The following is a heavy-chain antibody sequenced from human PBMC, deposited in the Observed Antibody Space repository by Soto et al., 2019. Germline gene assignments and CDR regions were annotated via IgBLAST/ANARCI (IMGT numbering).Heavy chain of an antibody. CDR2: MNPNSGNT. V-gene: IGHV1-8*01. CDR3: ARDLDDYGDYVLPFDY. D-gene: IGHD4-17*01. Sequence: ASVKVSCKASGYTFTSYDINWVRQATGQGLEWMGWMNPNSGNTNYAQKLQGRVNMTTDTSTSTAYKELRSPRSDDTAVYYCARDLDDYGDYVLPFDYWGQGTLVTVSS. CDR1: GYTFTSYD. J-gene: IGHJ4*02.